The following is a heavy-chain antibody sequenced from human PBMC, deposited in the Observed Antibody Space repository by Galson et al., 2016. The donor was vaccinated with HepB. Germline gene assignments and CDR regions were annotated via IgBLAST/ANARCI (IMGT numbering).Heavy chain of an antibody. V-gene: IGHV1-18*04. J-gene: IGHJ4*02. CDR2: ISVDTGHT. Sequence: SVKVSCKASGYTFTSYGITWVRQAPGQGLEWMGRISVDTGHTGYGQKVQGRVTLTTDTSTSTAYMELTSLRPDDTAMYYCVRYGSSHFMAFWGQGTLITVSS. CDR1: GYTFTSYG. CDR3: VRYGSSHFMAF. D-gene: IGHD3-10*01.